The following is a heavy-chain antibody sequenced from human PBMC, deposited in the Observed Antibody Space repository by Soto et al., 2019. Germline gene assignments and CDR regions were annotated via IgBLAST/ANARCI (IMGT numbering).Heavy chain of an antibody. J-gene: IGHJ4*02. V-gene: IGHV1-3*05. CDR2: INAGNGNT. CDR1: GYTFTVYA. D-gene: IGHD6-19*01. Sequence: QVQLVQSGAEEKKPGASVKVSCKASGYTFTVYAMHWVRQAPGQRLEWMGWINAGNGNTKYTQKFQGRVTITGDTSASTAYMEPSSLRPEDTAVYYCARAVAVAADFDYWGQGTLVTVSS. CDR3: ARAVAVAADFDY.